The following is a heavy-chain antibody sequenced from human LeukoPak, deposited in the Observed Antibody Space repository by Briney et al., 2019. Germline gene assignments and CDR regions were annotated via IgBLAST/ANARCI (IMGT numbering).Heavy chain of an antibody. Sequence: PSETLSLTCTVSGGSIINSGYYWGWIRQPPGKGLEWIGSVYYSGNTYHNPSLKSRVTISVDTSKNQFSLKLRSVTAADTAMYYCARGGGDSSGYYYGNDAFDIWGQGTMVTVSS. CDR2: VYYSGNT. CDR3: ARGGGDSSGYYYGNDAFDI. D-gene: IGHD3-22*01. CDR1: GGSIINSGYY. V-gene: IGHV4-39*01. J-gene: IGHJ3*02.